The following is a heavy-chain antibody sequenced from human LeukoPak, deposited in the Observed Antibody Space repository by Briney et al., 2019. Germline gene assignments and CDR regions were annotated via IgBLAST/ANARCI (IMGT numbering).Heavy chain of an antibody. V-gene: IGHV3-30*04. J-gene: IGHJ4*02. CDR2: ISYDGSNK. Sequence: GGSLRLSCAASGFTFSSYAMHWVRQAPGKGLEWVAVISYDGSNKYYADSVKGRFTISRDNSKNTLYLQMNSLRAEDTAVYYCATYSGYEDGWYYFDYWAREPWSPSPQ. D-gene: IGHD5-12*01. CDR3: ATYSGYEDGWYYFDY. CDR1: GFTFSSYA.